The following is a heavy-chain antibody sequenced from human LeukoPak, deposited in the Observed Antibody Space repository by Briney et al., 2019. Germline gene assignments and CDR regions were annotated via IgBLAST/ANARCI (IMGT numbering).Heavy chain of an antibody. CDR2: ITGSGDIT. Sequence: PGGSLRLSCAVSGFTFSNYALSWVRQAPGKGLEWLSAITGSGDITYYADSVKGRFTVSRDNSKNTLYLQMNSLRAEDTAVYYCAKGSRDSSGWYRDYWGQGTLVTVSS. J-gene: IGHJ4*02. CDR3: AKGSRDSSGWYRDY. D-gene: IGHD6-19*01. V-gene: IGHV3-23*01. CDR1: GFTFSNYA.